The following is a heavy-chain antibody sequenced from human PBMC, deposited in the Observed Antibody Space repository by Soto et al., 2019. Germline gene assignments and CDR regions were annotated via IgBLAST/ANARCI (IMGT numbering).Heavy chain of an antibody. D-gene: IGHD5-18*01. CDR2: IFYSGTT. V-gene: IGHV4-39*01. CDR3: ACIFSGGYSYGFCDYGMHV. CDR1: GGSISSSSYY. J-gene: IGHJ6*02. Sequence: KTSETLSLTCTVSGGSISSSSYYWGWIRQPPGKGLEWIGSIFYSGTTYYNPSLKSRVTISVDTSKNQFSLKLSSVTAADTAVYYCACIFSGGYSYGFCDYGMHVWGPGATLTVSS.